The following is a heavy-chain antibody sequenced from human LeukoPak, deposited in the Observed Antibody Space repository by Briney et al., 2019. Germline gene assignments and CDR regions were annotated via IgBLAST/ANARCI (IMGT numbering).Heavy chain of an antibody. CDR2: INPNSGGT. CDR1: VYTFTGYY. J-gene: IGHJ4*02. D-gene: IGHD3-10*01. Sequence: GASVHVSCKASVYTFTGYYMHWVRQAPGQGLEWMGWINPNSGGTNYAQKFQGRVTMTRDTSISTAYMELSRLRSDDTAVYYCARDLVGYYGSGSYPSDYWGQGTLVTVSS. CDR3: ARDLVGYYGSGSYPSDY. V-gene: IGHV1-2*02.